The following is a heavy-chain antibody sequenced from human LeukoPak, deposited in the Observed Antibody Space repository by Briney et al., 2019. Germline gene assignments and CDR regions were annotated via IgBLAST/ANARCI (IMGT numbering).Heavy chain of an antibody. J-gene: IGHJ3*02. CDR2: IYSGGAT. V-gene: IGHV3-53*04. CDR3: ARWKMEGIVVDVFDI. D-gene: IGHD3-22*01. CDR1: GFSVSGNY. Sequence: GGSLRLSCADSGFSVSGNYMSWVRQAPGKGLEWVSAIYSGGATYYTDSVKGRFTMSRHTSKNTLDLQMNSLRVEDTAVYYCARWKMEGIVVDVFDIWGQGTRVTVPS.